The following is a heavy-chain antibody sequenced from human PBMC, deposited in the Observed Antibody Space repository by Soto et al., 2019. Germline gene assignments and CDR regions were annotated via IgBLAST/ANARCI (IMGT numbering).Heavy chain of an antibody. CDR1: GGSFSGYY. CDR2: IYYSGST. Sequence: TLSLTCAVYGGSFSGYYWSWIRQPPGKGLEWIGYIYYSGSTNYNPSLKSRVTISVDTSKNQFSLKLSSVTAADTAVYYCARWGYCSGGSCFDAFDIWGQGTMVTVSS. V-gene: IGHV4-59*08. D-gene: IGHD2-15*01. J-gene: IGHJ3*02. CDR3: ARWGYCSGGSCFDAFDI.